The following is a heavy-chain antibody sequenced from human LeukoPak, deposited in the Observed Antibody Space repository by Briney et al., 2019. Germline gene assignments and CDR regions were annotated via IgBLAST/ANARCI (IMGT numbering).Heavy chain of an antibody. V-gene: IGHV3-21*01. CDR1: GFTFNSYV. CDR2: IGNGGGFI. CDR3: ARHVGRGAFDI. D-gene: IGHD1-26*01. Sequence: GGSLRLSCAASGFTFNSYVMSWVRQAPGKGLEWVSSIGNGGGFIYYADSVKGRFTISRDNAKNSLFLQMNSLRAEDTAVFYCARHVGRGAFDIWGQGTMVTVSS. J-gene: IGHJ3*02.